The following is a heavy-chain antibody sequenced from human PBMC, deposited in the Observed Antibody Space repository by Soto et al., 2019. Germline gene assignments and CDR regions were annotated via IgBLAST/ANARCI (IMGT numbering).Heavy chain of an antibody. J-gene: IGHJ6*02. CDR1: GFNFGDYY. Sequence: QVQLVESGGGLVTPGGALRLSWVASGFNFGDYYMRWIRQAPGKGLEWVSYISNSGHAIYYADSVKGRFTVSRDNSNNSMPLQMDSLRADDTEIYYWARDARYASSSYGFAVWGQGTTVSVSS. CDR3: ARDARYASSSYGFAV. V-gene: IGHV3-11*01. CDR2: ISNSGHAI. D-gene: IGHD6-13*01.